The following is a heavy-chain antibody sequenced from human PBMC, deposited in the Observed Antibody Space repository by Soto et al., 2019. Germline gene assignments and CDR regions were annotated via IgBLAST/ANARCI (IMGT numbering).Heavy chain of an antibody. V-gene: IGHV4-31*03. J-gene: IGHJ6*03. Sequence: QVQLQESGPGLVKPSQALSLTCTVSGGSISSGGYYWSWIRQHPGKGMEWIGYIYYSGSTYYNPSLQSRVTISGDTSKNQFSLKLSSVTAADTAVYYCARVVSSGDDFYYYYYMDVWGKGTTVTVSS. CDR2: IYYSGST. CDR3: ARVVSSGDDFYYYYYMDV. D-gene: IGHD4-17*01. CDR1: GGSISSGGYY.